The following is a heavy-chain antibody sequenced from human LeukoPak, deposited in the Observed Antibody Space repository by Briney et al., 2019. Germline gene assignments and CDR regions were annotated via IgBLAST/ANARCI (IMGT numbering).Heavy chain of an antibody. V-gene: IGHV3-23*01. CDR2: ISSNGAST. D-gene: IGHD2-15*01. Sequence: PGGSLRLSCAASGFTFSSYGMHWVRQAPGKGLEWVSTISSNGASTYYADSVKGRFTISRDNSKNTLYLQMSSLRAEDTAVYYCARYCSGSICYSGVDYWGQGTLVPVSS. CDR1: GFTFSSYG. CDR3: ARYCSGSICYSGVDY. J-gene: IGHJ4*02.